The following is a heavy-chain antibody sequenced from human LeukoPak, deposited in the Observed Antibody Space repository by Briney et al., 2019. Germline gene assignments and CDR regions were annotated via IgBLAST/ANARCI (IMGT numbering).Heavy chain of an antibody. Sequence: ASVKVSCKASGFTFTDYYIHWMRQAPGQGLEWMGWIIPKSGGTNYAQNFQGRVTMTMDTSISTAYMELSSLRSDDTAVYYCVRNGYCDTTSCYAWFDPWGQGTLVTVSS. CDR3: VRNGYCDTTSCYAWFDP. CDR1: GFTFTDYY. D-gene: IGHD2-2*03. CDR2: IIPKSGGT. V-gene: IGHV1-2*02. J-gene: IGHJ5*02.